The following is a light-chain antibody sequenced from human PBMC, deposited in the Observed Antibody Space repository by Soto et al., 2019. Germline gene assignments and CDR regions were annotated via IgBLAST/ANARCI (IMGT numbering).Light chain of an antibody. CDR2: EVS. V-gene: IGLV2-14*01. CDR3: SSYTSSSTRV. Sequence: QSVLTQPASVSGSPGXSITISCTGTSSDVGGYNYVSWYQQHPGKAPKLMIYEVSNRPSGVSNRFSGSKSGNTASLTISGLQAEDEADYYCSSYTSSSTRVFGGGTKLTVL. CDR1: SSDVGGYNY. J-gene: IGLJ3*02.